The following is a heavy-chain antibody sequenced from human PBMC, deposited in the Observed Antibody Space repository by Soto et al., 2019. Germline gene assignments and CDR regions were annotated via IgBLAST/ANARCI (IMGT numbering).Heavy chain of an antibody. J-gene: IGHJ4*02. D-gene: IGHD3-3*01. V-gene: IGHV3-21*01. CDR3: ARATPISIFGVDCSDY. CDR2: ISSSSSYI. CDR1: GFTFSSYS. Sequence: GGSLRLSCAASGFTFSSYSMNWFRRAPGRGREWVSSISSSSSYIYYADSVKGRFTISRDNAKNSLYLQVNSLSAEDSYFYYCARATPISIFGVDCSDYWGQGTLVTVSS.